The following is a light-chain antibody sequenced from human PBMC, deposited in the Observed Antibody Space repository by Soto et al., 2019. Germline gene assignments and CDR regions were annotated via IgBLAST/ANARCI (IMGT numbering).Light chain of an antibody. Sequence: DIQMTHSPSTLSGSVGDRVTITCRASQTISSWLAWYQQKPGKAPKLLIYKASTLKSGVPSRFSGSGSGTEFTLTISSLQPDDFATYYCQQSYFILGTFGRGTKVDI. V-gene: IGKV1-5*03. J-gene: IGKJ1*01. CDR2: KAS. CDR3: QQSYFILGT. CDR1: QTISSW.